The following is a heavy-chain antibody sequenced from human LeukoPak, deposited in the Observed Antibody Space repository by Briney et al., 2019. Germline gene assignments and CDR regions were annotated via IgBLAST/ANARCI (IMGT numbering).Heavy chain of an antibody. V-gene: IGHV3-23*01. CDR3: ARDLLGRDYYYYGMDV. CDR2: ISGSGGST. CDR1: GFTFSSYA. D-gene: IGHD7-27*01. Sequence: PGVSLRLSCAASGFTFSSYAMSWVRQAPGKGLEWVSAISGSGGSTYYADSVKGRFTISRDNSKNTVDLQMNSLRAEDTAVYYCARDLLGRDYYYYGMDVWGQGTTVTVSS. J-gene: IGHJ6*02.